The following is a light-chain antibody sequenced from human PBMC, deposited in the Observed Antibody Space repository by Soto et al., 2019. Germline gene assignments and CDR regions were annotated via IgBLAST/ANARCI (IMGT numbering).Light chain of an antibody. CDR2: GAF. CDR3: QQYDNWPPWT. CDR1: QSIASN. Sequence: EVVLTQSPATLSVSPGERATLSCRASQSIASNLAWYQQKPGQAPRLLIYGAFTRATGIPARFSGSGSGTELTLTISSLQSEDFAVYYCQQYDNWPPWTFGQGTKVEIK. V-gene: IGKV3-15*01. J-gene: IGKJ1*01.